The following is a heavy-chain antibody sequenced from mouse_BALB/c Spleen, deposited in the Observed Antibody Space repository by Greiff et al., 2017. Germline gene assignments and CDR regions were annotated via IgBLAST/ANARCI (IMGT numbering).Heavy chain of an antibody. V-gene: IGHV5-4*02. D-gene: IGHD2-4*01. Sequence: EVKLVESGGGLVKPGGSLKLSCAASGFTFSDYYMYWVRQTPEKRLEWVATISDGGSYTYYPDSVKGRFTISRDNAKNNLYLQMSSLKSEDTAMYYCARCYYDYDGTYYYAMDYWGQGTSVTVSS. CDR1: GFTFSDYY. CDR3: ARCYYDYDGTYYYAMDY. J-gene: IGHJ4*01. CDR2: ISDGGSYT.